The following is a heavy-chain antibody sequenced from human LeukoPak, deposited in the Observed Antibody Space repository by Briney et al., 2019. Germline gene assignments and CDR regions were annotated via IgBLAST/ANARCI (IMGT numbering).Heavy chain of an antibody. V-gene: IGHV1-46*01. D-gene: IGHD3-10*01. CDR3: ASDALAMSSYFDY. CDR2: INSSGGGT. J-gene: IGHJ4*02. CDR1: GYSFTGYY. Sequence: ASVKLSCKAFGYSFTGYYIHWVRQAPGQGLEWLGTINSSGGGTSYAQRFQGRLTMSRDTSTRTVYMELSSLTSEDTGVYYCASDALAMSSYFDYWGQGTLVTVSS.